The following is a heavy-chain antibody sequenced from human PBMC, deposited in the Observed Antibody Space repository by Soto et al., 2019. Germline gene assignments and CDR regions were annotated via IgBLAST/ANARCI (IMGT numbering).Heavy chain of an antibody. J-gene: IGHJ4*02. CDR2: ITPMFGTA. D-gene: IGHD4-17*01. CDR1: GGTFSRYA. Sequence: QVQLVQSGAEVKKPGSSVKVSCKASGGTFSRYAISWVRQAPGQGREWMGGITPMFGTANYAQKFQGRVTVTADESTTTAYMELSSLRSEDTAVYYCARMFSGDYTFFFAYWGQGTLVTVSS. V-gene: IGHV1-69*12. CDR3: ARMFSGDYTFFFAY.